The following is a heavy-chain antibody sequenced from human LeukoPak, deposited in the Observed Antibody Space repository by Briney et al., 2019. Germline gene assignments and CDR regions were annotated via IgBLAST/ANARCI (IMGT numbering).Heavy chain of an antibody. CDR1: GGSISSYY. D-gene: IGHD6-13*01. Sequence: SETLSLTCTVSGGSISSYYWSWIRQPPGKGLEWIGYIYYSGSTNYNPSLKSRVTISVDTSKNQFSLKLSSVTAADTAVYYCARQEQQPYYYYGMDVWGQGTTVTISS. CDR2: IYYSGST. J-gene: IGHJ6*02. CDR3: ARQEQQPYYYYGMDV. V-gene: IGHV4-59*08.